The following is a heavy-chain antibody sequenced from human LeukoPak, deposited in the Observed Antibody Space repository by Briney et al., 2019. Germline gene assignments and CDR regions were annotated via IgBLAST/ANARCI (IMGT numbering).Heavy chain of an antibody. J-gene: IGHJ4*02. V-gene: IGHV3-43D*03. D-gene: IGHD6-19*01. Sequence: GGSLRLSCAASGFTFDDYAMHWVRQAPGKGLEWVSLISWDGGSTYYADSVKGRFTISRDNSKNSLYLQMNSLRAEDTALYYCAKERLRGQWLVSFDYWGQGTLVTVSS. CDR1: GFTFDDYA. CDR2: ISWDGGST. CDR3: AKERLRGQWLVSFDY.